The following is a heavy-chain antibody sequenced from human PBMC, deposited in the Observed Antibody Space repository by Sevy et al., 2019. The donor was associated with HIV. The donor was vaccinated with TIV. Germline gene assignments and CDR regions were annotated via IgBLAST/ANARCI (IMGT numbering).Heavy chain of an antibody. CDR3: AKDAFEVRGVLSSRGMPTYYHAMDL. Sequence: GGSLRLSCAASGFTFGSYDMYWVRQTPGKGLEWVALISFYGSNKEYADSVKGRFTISRDNSKNTVYLQMSSLEPEDTAVYYCAKDAFEVRGVLSSRGMPTYYHAMDLWGQGTTVTVSS. J-gene: IGHJ6*02. CDR2: ISFYGSNK. V-gene: IGHV3-30*18. CDR1: GFTFGSYD. D-gene: IGHD3-10*01.